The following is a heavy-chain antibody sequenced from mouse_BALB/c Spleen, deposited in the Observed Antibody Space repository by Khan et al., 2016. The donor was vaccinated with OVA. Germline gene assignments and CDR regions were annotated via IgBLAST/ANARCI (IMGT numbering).Heavy chain of an antibody. CDR1: GFSLTSYA. CDR2: IWSDGST. V-gene: IGHV2-6-2*01. CDR3: ARHQFPLSMDS. Sequence: VELVESGPDLVAPSQSLSITCTVSGFSLTSYAIHWVRQSPGKGLEWLVVIWSDGSTTYNSALKSRLSISKDNSKSQVFLKINSLQTDDTAMYYCARHQFPLSMDSWGQGTSVTVSS. J-gene: IGHJ4*01.